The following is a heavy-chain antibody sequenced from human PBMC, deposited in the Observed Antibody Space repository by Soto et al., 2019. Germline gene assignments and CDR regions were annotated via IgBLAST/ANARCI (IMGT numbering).Heavy chain of an antibody. D-gene: IGHD3-9*01. V-gene: IGHV4-39*01. CDR1: GGSISSSSYY. CDR2: IYYSGST. J-gene: IGHJ4*02. CDR3: ARTASYDILIY. Sequence: NPSETLSLTCTVSGGSISSSSYYWGWIRQPPGKGLEWIGSIYYSGSTYYNPSLKSRVTISVDTSKNQFSLKLSSVTAADTAVYYCARTASYDILIYWGQGTLVTVSS.